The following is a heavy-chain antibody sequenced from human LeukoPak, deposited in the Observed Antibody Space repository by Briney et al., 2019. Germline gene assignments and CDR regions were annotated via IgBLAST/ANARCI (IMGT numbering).Heavy chain of an antibody. CDR1: GFTFSSYS. CDR3: ASGVSHYRYDFDY. J-gene: IGHJ4*02. V-gene: IGHV3-21*01. D-gene: IGHD3-16*02. Sequence: SPGGPLRLSCAASGFTFSSYSMTWVRQSPGKGREGVSSISSRSSYIYYADSVKGRFTISRDNAKNSLYLQMNSLRAEDTAVYYCASGVSHYRYDFDYWGQGTLVTVSS. CDR2: ISSRSSYI.